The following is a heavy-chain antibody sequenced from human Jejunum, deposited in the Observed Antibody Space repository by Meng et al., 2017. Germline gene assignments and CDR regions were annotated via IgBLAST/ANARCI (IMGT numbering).Heavy chain of an antibody. CDR1: GFAFTNWG. D-gene: IGHD3-3*02. CDR3: ARAFIGPFSHASYFDS. V-gene: IGHV3-53*01. Sequence: CVSSGFAFTNWGILGVRQGPGRRLVWVSFIVSGGTTSYATSVTGRFTLSRDNSKNTLYLHMNSPRPDDTAVYYCARAFIGPFSHASYFDSWGQGTLVTVSS. CDR2: IVSGGTT. J-gene: IGHJ4*02.